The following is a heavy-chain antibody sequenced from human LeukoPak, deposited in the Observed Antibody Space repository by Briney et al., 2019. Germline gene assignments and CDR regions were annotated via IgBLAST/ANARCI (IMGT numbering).Heavy chain of an antibody. CDR1: GFTFSNYW. D-gene: IGHD3-16*01. CDR2: TNSDGSAT. J-gene: IGHJ4*02. Sequence: GGSLRLSCAASGFTFSNYWMQWVPQAPGKRLVWVSRTNSDGSATSYADSVQPRFTTSRDNAKNTLYLQMNSLRLEDTAVYYCVRDRPNYAFAYWGPGKLVTVSS. CDR3: VRDRPNYAFAY. V-gene: IGHV3-74*01.